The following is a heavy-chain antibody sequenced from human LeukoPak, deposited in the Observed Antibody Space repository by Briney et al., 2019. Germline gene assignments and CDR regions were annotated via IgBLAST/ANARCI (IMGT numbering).Heavy chain of an antibody. J-gene: IGHJ4*02. V-gene: IGHV3-23*01. Sequence: GGSLRLSCAASGFTFSSYAMSWVRQAPGKGLEWVSAFSGSGGSTYYADSVKGRFTISRDNSKNTLYLQMNSLRAEDTAVYYCTTRGGSFSIFDYWGQGTLVTVSS. CDR2: FSGSGGST. CDR3: TTRGGSFSIFDY. CDR1: GFTFSSYA. D-gene: IGHD1-26*01.